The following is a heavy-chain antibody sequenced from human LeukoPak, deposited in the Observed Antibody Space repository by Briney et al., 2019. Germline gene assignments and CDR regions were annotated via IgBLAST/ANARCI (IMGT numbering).Heavy chain of an antibody. D-gene: IGHD6-13*01. J-gene: IGHJ5*02. CDR2: ISSSSSYI. V-gene: IGHV3-21*01. CDR1: GFTFSSYS. Sequence: GGSLRLSCAASGFTFSSYSMNWVRQAPGKGPEWVSSISSSSSYIYYADSVKGRFTISRDNAKNSLYLQMNSLRAEDTAVYYCARQDRFTAAGSLWDWFDPWGQGTLVTVSS. CDR3: ARQDRFTAAGSLWDWFDP.